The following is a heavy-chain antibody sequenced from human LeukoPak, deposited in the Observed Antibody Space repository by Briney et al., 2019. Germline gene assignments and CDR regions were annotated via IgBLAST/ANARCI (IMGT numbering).Heavy chain of an antibody. V-gene: IGHV3-7*01. CDR1: GFTFSSYW. J-gene: IGHJ4*02. Sequence: GGSLRLSCAASGFTFSSYWMSWVRQAPGKGLEWVANIKQDGSEKYYVDSVKGRFTISRDNAKNSLYLQMNSLRAEDTAVYYCARVLDDFWSGHILQTFDYWGQGTLVTVSS. CDR3: ARVLDDFWSGHILQTFDY. CDR2: IKQDGSEK. D-gene: IGHD3-3*01.